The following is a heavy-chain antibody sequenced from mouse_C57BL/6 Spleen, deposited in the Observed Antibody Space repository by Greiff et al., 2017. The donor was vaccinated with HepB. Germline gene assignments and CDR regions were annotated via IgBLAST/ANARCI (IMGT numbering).Heavy chain of an antibody. CDR3: TGRIYYYGSFWYFDV. Sequence: EVKLMESGGGLVQPGGSMKLSCVASGFTFSNYWMNWVRQSPEKGLEWVAQIRLKSDNYATHYAESVKGRFTISRDDSKRSVYLQMNNLRAEDTGIYYCTGRIYYYGSFWYFDVWGTGTTVTVSS. CDR1: GFTFSNYW. D-gene: IGHD1-1*01. J-gene: IGHJ1*03. V-gene: IGHV6-3*01. CDR2: IRLKSDNYAT.